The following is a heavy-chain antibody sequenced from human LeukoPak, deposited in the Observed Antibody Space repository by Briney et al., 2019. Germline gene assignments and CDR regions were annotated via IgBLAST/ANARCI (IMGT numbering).Heavy chain of an antibody. Sequence: PGGSLRLSCAASGFTFSSYAMSWVRQAPGKGLEWVSVIYSGGSTYYADSVKGRFTISRDNSKNTLFLQMNSLRAEDTAVYYCAREIRYSYGYNYYYGMDVWGQGTTVTVSS. V-gene: IGHV3-53*01. J-gene: IGHJ6*02. CDR3: AREIRYSYGYNYYYGMDV. CDR2: IYSGGST. D-gene: IGHD5-18*01. CDR1: GFTFSSYA.